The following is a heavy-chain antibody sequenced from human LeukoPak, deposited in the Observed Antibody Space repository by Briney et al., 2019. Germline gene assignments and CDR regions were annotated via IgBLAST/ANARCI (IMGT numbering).Heavy chain of an antibody. J-gene: IGHJ4*02. Sequence: SQTLSLTCTVSGASFNSDDQYWNWIRQSPGKGLEWIGSIHPSGMLYNNPSLKSRVTISVDTSKNQFSLKLSSVTAADTAVYYCARGPNVRAAAGTWVFDYWGQGTLVTVSS. CDR1: GASFNSDDQY. CDR3: ARGPNVRAAAGTWVFDY. V-gene: IGHV4-30-4*08. D-gene: IGHD6-13*01. CDR2: IHPSGML.